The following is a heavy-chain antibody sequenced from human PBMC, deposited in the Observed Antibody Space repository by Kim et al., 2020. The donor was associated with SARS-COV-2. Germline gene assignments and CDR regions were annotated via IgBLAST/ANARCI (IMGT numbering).Heavy chain of an antibody. J-gene: IGHJ6*02. CDR3: ARDHNYYGTDV. V-gene: IGHV4-59*01. CDR2: IYYSGST. Sequence: SETLSLTCTVSGGSISSYYWSWIRQPPGKGLEWIGYIYYSGSTNYNPSPKSRVTITVDTSKNQFSLKLSSVTAADTAVYYYARDHNYYGTDVWGQGTTVTVSS. CDR1: GGSISSYY.